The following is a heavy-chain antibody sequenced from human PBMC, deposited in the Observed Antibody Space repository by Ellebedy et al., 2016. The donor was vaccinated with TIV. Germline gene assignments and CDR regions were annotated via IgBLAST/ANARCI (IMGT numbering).Heavy chain of an antibody. CDR1: RGSISSYY. V-gene: IGHV4-59*01. CDR2: IYSTGST. D-gene: IGHD6-19*01. Sequence: SETLSLTCIVSRGSISSYYWTWIRQPPGKGLEWIGQIYSTGSTNYNPSLTSRVTISIDTSKSQFSLRLSSVTAADTAVYYCARTGYSSGGPDAFDIWGQGTMVTVSS. J-gene: IGHJ3*02. CDR3: ARTGYSSGGPDAFDI.